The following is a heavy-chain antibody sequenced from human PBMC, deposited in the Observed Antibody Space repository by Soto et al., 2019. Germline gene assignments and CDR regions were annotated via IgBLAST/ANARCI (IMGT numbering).Heavy chain of an antibody. CDR2: IYYSGST. D-gene: IGHD6-13*01. Sequence: SETLSLTCTVSGGSISSYYWSWIRQPPGKGLEWIGYIYYSGSTNYNPSLKSRVTISVDTSKNQFSLKLSSVTAADTAVYYCARTPSRYGRDSPTFDSRAQRTLVPVSA. CDR3: ARTPSRYGRDSPTFDS. V-gene: IGHV4-59*08. J-gene: IGHJ4*02. CDR1: GGSISSYY.